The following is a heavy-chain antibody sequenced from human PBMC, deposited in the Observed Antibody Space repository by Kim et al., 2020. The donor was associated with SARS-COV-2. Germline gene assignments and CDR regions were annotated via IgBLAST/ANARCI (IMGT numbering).Heavy chain of an antibody. J-gene: IGHJ6*02. CDR1: GFTFSSYA. V-gene: IGHV3-23*01. D-gene: IGHD6-13*01. CDR2: ISGSGGST. CDR3: VKDRGSSSLHVMDV. Sequence: GGSLRLSCAASGFTFSSYAMSWVRQAPGKGLEWVSAISGSGGSTYYADSVKGRFTISRDNSKNTLYLQMNSLRAEDTAVYYCVKDRGSSSLHVMDVWGQGTTVTVSS.